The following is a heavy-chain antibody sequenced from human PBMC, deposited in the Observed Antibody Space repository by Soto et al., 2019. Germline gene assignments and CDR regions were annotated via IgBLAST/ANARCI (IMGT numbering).Heavy chain of an antibody. CDR1: GVTFSSYS. Sequence: EVQLVESGGGLVQHGGSLRLSCAASGVTFSSYSMNWVRQAPGKGLEWVSYISSSSSTIYYADSVKGRFTISRDNTKNSLYLQINRLRAENTVLYYWARDKGKFPLDYWGQGTLVTVSS. CDR3: ARDKGKFPLDY. CDR2: ISSSSSTI. V-gene: IGHV3-48*01. J-gene: IGHJ4*02.